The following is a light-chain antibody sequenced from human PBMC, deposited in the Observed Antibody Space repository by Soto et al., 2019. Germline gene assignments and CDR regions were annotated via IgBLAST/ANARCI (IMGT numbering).Light chain of an antibody. CDR1: QSVSSN. V-gene: IGKV3-15*01. Sequence: IVMTQSPATLSVSPWERATLSCRASQSVSSNVAWYQQKPGQAPRLLLYGASTRATGIPARFSGSGSGTEFTLTISSLQPDDFATYYCQQYYSFPPTFGQGTRLEIK. CDR2: GAS. CDR3: QQYYSFPPT. J-gene: IGKJ5*01.